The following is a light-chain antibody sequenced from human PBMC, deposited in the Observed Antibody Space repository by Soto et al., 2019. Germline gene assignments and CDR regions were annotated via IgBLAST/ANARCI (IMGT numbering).Light chain of an antibody. CDR2: GAS. Sequence: EIVLTQSPGTLSLSPGERATLSCRASQSVSSSYLAWYQQKPGQAPRLLIYGASSRATGIPDRFSGSGSGTDFTLTISRLEPEDFAVYYCQQCGSPPVTFGQGTKVEIK. CDR1: QSVSSSY. J-gene: IGKJ1*01. CDR3: QQCGSPPVT. V-gene: IGKV3-20*01.